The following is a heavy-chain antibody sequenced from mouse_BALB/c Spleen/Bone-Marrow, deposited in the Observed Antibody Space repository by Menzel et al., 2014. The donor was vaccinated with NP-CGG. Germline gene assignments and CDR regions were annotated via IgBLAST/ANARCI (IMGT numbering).Heavy chain of an antibody. Sequence: EVKLVESGGGLVKPGGSLKLSCAASGFAFSSYDMSWARQTPEKRLEWVATISSGGSYTYYPDSVKGRFTISRDNARNTLYLQMSSLRSEDTALYYCARLLRLRYFDYWGQGTTLTVSS. V-gene: IGHV5-9*02. CDR1: GFAFSSYD. J-gene: IGHJ2*01. CDR2: ISSGGSYT. D-gene: IGHD1-2*01. CDR3: ARLLRLRYFDY.